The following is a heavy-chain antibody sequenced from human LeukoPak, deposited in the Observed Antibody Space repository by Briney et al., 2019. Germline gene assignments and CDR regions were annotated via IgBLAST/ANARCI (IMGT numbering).Heavy chain of an antibody. CDR2: IGTAGDT. D-gene: IGHD5-18*01. V-gene: IGHV3-13*01. Sequence: GGSLRLSCAASGFTFSRSDMRWVRQVTGKGLEWVSGIGTAGDTFYPGSVKGRFTISRENGKNSLYLQMNSLRAGDTAVYYCASLVDTEAPGYWGQGTLVTVSS. CDR3: ASLVDTEAPGY. J-gene: IGHJ4*02. CDR1: GFTFSRSD.